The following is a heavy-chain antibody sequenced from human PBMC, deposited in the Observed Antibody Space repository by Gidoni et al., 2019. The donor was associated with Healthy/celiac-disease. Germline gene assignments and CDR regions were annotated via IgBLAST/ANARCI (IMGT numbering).Heavy chain of an antibody. CDR3: ARDPEADITMIGAGAFDI. CDR2: ISYDGSNK. Sequence: QVQLVESGGGVVQPGRSLRLSCAASGFTFRSYAMHWVRQAPGKGLEWVAVISYDGSNKYYADSVKGRFTISRDNSKNTLYLQMNSLRAEDTAVYYCARDPEADITMIGAGAFDIWGQGTMVTVSS. J-gene: IGHJ3*02. CDR1: GFTFRSYA. V-gene: IGHV3-30*04. D-gene: IGHD3-22*01.